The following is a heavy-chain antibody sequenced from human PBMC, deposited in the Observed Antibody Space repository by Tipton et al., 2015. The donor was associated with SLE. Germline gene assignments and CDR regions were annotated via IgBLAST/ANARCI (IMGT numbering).Heavy chain of an antibody. V-gene: IGHV5-51*01. D-gene: IGHD5-12*01. J-gene: IGHJ4*02. CDR3: AIHLGGHHSPEEAYFAY. CDR2: IFPTDSET. CDR1: GYSFSTYW. Sequence: QLVQSGPEVKKSGEFLKIACKGAGYSFSTYWIGWVRQMPGKGLEWMAIIFPTDSETIYSPSFQGQVTLSIDRSINTAYLEWSSLKASDTAMYYCAIHLGGHHSPEEAYFAYWGQGTLVTVSS.